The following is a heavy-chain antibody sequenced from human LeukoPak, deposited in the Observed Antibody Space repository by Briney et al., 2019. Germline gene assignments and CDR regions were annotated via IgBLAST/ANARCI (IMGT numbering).Heavy chain of an antibody. CDR1: GFTFSDYY. CDR3: ARRRWLQFNDAFDI. J-gene: IGHJ3*02. Sequence: PGGSLRLSCAASGFTFSDYYMSWIRQAPGKGLEWVSYISSCGSTIYYADSVKGRFTISRDNAKNSLYLQMNSLRAEDTAVYYCARRRWLQFNDAFDIWGQGTMVTVSS. D-gene: IGHD5-24*01. V-gene: IGHV3-11*01. CDR2: ISSCGSTI.